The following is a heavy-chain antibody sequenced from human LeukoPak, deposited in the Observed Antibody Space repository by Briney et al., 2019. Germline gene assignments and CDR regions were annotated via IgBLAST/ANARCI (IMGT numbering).Heavy chain of an antibody. Sequence: SQTLSLTCTVSGGSISSGDYYWTWIRQHPGKGLEWIGYIYYTGSTYYNPSLRSRLTMSVDTYTNQFSLPLSSVSAADTAVYYCARGDSSGAENAFDIWGQGTMVTVSS. V-gene: IGHV4-31*03. CDR3: ARGDSSGAENAFDI. CDR2: IYYTGST. CDR1: GGSISSGDYY. J-gene: IGHJ3*02. D-gene: IGHD3-22*01.